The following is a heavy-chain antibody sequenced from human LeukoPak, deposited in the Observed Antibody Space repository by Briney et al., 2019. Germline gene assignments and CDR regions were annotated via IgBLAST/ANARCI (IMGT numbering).Heavy chain of an antibody. V-gene: IGHV4-59*08. CDR2: IYYSGST. CDR1: GGSISSYY. D-gene: IGHD7-27*01. Sequence: SETLSLTCTVSGGSISSYYWSWIRQPPGKGLEWIGYIYYSGSTNYNPSLKSRVTISVDTSKNQFSLKLSSVTAADTAVYYCARGSRLGNYYYYMDVWGKGTTVTVSS. CDR3: ARGSRLGNYYYYMDV. J-gene: IGHJ6*03.